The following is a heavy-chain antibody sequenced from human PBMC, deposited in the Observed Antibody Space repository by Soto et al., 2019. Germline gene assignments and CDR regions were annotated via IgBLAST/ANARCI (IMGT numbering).Heavy chain of an antibody. J-gene: IGHJ6*02. V-gene: IGHV4-39*01. D-gene: IGHD6-6*01. CDR2: IYYSGST. Sequence: SETLSLTCTVSGGSISSSSYYWGWIRQHPGKGLEWIGSIYYSGSTYYNPSLKSRVTISVDTSKNQFSLKLSSVTAADTAVYYCARRVRTNFQSSSSGGMDVWGQGTTVTVSS. CDR3: ARRVRTNFQSSSSGGMDV. CDR1: GGSISSSSYY.